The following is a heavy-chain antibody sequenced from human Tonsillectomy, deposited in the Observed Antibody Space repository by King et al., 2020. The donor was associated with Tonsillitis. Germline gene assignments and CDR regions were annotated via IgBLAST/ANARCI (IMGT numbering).Heavy chain of an antibody. D-gene: IGHD2-15*01. CDR3: ARGRYCSGGRCYSHFDF. CDR2: VNPYSGGT. J-gene: IGHJ4*02. V-gene: IGHV1-2*02. Sequence: GQLVQSGADVKKPGASVKVSCRASGYTFTDYYIHWVRQAPGQGLEWMGWVNPYSGGTNFAQNFQGRVTMTRDTSISTAYMEVSALRSDDTAVYYCARGRYCSGGRCYSHFDFWGQGTLVTVSS. CDR1: GYTFTDYY.